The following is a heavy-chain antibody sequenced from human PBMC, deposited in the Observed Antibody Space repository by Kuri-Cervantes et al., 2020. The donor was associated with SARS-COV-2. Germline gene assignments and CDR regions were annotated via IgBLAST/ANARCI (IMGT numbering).Heavy chain of an antibody. CDR3: ARESGETVSSWESWFDP. V-gene: IGHV4-34*01. J-gene: IGHJ5*02. CDR2: INHSGST. CDR1: GGSISSYY. Sequence: SETLSLTCTVSGGSISSYYWSWIRQPPGKGLEWIGEINHSGSTNYNPSLKSRVTISVDTSKNHFSLKLSSVTAADTAVYYCARESGETVSSWESWFDPWGQGTLVTVSS. D-gene: IGHD6-13*01.